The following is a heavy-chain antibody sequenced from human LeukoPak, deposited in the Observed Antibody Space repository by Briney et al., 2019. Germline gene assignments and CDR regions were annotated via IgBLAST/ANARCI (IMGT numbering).Heavy chain of an antibody. CDR2: ISSSGSTI. V-gene: IGHV3-48*03. J-gene: IGHJ3*02. CDR3: ARVNWADAFDI. CDR1: GFTFSSYE. D-gene: IGHD7-27*01. Sequence: GGSLGLSCAASGFTFSSYEMNWVRQAPGKGLEWVSYISSSGSTIYYADSVKGRFTISRDNAKNSLYLQMNSLRAEDTAVYYCARVNWADAFDIWGQGTMVTVSS.